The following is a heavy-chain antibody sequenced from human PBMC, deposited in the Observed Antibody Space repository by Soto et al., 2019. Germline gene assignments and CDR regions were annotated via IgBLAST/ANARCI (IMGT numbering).Heavy chain of an antibody. CDR3: ARDGGVTGMTTILDY. CDR2: IIPVFGTV. CDR1: GGTFGHNG. D-gene: IGHD2-8*02. J-gene: IGHJ4*02. V-gene: IGHV1-69*14. Sequence: QVQLVQSGTEVTKPGSSVQVSCKLSGGTFGHNGISWVRQVPGQGLEWLGGIIPVFGTVNYALKFLGKVSSTATNATSTAYMEVGVLRPEETAVYYCARDGGVTGMTTILDYWGQGTLIHVSS.